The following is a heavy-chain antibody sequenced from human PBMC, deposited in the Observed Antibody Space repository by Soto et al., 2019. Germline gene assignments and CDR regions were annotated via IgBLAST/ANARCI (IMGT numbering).Heavy chain of an antibody. CDR1: GFTFSSYS. J-gene: IGHJ4*02. CDR3: ARLYSSRVR. Sequence: GGSLRLSCAASGFTFSSYSMNWVRQAPGKGLEWVSYISSSSSTIYYADSVKGRFTISRDNAKNSLYLQMNSLRAEDTAVYYCARLYSSRVRWGQGTLVTVSS. D-gene: IGHD6-19*01. CDR2: ISSSSSTI. V-gene: IGHV3-48*01.